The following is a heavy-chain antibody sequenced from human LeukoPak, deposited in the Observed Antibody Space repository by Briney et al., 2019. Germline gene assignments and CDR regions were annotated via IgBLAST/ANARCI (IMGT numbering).Heavy chain of an antibody. Sequence: GESLKISCKGSGYTFHSYWIAWVRQMPGKGLEWMGIIYPGDSDTRYSPSFQGQVTISADKSIRTAYLQWSSLKASDTAMYYCARGRYSGYDYSFDYWGQGTLVTVSS. D-gene: IGHD5-12*01. V-gene: IGHV5-51*01. CDR3: ARGRYSGYDYSFDY. CDR1: GYTFHSYW. J-gene: IGHJ4*02. CDR2: IYPGDSDT.